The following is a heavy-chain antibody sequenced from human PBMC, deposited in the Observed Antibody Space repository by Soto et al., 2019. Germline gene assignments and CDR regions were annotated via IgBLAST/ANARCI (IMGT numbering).Heavy chain of an antibody. J-gene: IGHJ6*02. CDR1: GFSISSYW. D-gene: IGHD2-8*01. Sequence: PGESLKISCKGSGFSISSYWLGWVRQMPGKGLEWMGIIFPGDPDVRYNPSFQGQVTTSADTSINTAYLQWTSLKASDTAIYYCARLSTGFCTKTTCQHYFGMDVWDQGTTVTVSS. V-gene: IGHV5-51*01. CDR2: IFPGDPDV. CDR3: ARLSTGFCTKTTCQHYFGMDV.